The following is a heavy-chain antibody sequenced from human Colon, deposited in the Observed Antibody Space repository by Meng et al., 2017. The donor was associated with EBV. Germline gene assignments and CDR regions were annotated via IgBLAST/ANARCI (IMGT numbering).Heavy chain of an antibody. CDR3: ARDLGGPRDY. CDR1: GFNFNDYY. CDR2: ISKMGDGI. V-gene: IGHV3-11*01. J-gene: IGHJ4*02. D-gene: IGHD6-25*01. Sequence: LVESGGGFVKPGGSLRLSCSASGFNFNDYYMTWIRQAPGKGLEWVAFISKMGDGISYAESVRGRFTISRDSATHSLYLQMNSLRAEDTAGYYCARDLGGPRDYWGQGTLVTVSS.